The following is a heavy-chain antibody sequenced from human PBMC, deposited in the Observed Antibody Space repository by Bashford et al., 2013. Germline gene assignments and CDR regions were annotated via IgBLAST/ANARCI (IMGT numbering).Heavy chain of an antibody. CDR3: ATGARILPTTMAAFNI. CDR2: IYYSGNT. CDR1: GDSMSGSPFY. D-gene: IGHD2-2*01. V-gene: IGHV4-39*01. J-gene: IGHJ3*02. Sequence: SETLSLTCSVSGDSMSGSPFYWGWVRQSPGKGLEWIGSIYYSGNTHYNPSLKSRVTISAEASKDQFSLEVRSVTAADTAVYYCATGARILPTTMAAFNIWGQG.